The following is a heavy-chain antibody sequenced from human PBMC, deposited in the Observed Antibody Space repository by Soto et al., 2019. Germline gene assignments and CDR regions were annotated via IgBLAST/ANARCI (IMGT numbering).Heavy chain of an antibody. CDR3: ASSRIWSGSYYYYYYIDV. V-gene: IGHV4-39*01. J-gene: IGHJ6*03. D-gene: IGHD3-3*01. Sequence: SETLSLTCTVSGGSISSSSYYWGWIRQTPGKGLEWIGSIYYSGSTYYNPSLKSRVTISVDTSKNQFSLKLSSVTAADTAVFYCASSRIWSGSYYYYYYIDVWGKGTTVTVSS. CDR1: GGSISSSSYY. CDR2: IYYSGST.